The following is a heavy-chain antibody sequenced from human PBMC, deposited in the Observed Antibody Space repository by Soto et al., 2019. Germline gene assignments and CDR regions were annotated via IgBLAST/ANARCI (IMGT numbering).Heavy chain of an antibody. J-gene: IGHJ6*02. Sequence: QPHLVESGGGVVQPGRSLRLSCTASGFTFSSFGMHWVRQAPGKGLEWVAVISYDGSNKYYSDSVKGRFTISRDNSKSTLYLQMNSLRSEDTAVFFCARDRGDFKTSYNDYSYYGLDVWGQGTTVTVSS. D-gene: IGHD3-9*01. V-gene: IGHV3-30*03. CDR2: ISYDGSNK. CDR3: ARDRGDFKTSYNDYSYYGLDV. CDR1: GFTFSSFG.